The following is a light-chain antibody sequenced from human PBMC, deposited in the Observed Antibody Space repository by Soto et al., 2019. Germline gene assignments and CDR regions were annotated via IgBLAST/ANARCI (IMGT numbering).Light chain of an antibody. J-gene: IGKJ5*01. V-gene: IGKV3D-20*02. CDR3: QQRHMWPIT. Sequence: VLTQSRGTLAGSPVEIATRSVRASQSVSSSFLAWYQQKPGQAPRLLIHAASTGATGIPARFRGSGSGTDFTLTISSLEPEDSAVYYCQQRHMWPITFGQGTRLEIK. CDR1: QSVSSSF. CDR2: AAS.